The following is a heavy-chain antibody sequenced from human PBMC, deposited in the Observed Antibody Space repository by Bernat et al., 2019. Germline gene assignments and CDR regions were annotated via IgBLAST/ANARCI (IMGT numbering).Heavy chain of an antibody. CDR2: IYYSGST. D-gene: IGHD3-22*01. Sequence: QLQLQESGPGLVKPSETLSLTCTVSGGSISTSSYYWGWSRQPPGKGLEWIGSIYYSGSTYYNASLKSRVTISVDTSKNQFTLKLSSVTAADTAVYYCARSTKRAPYYYDTNGYYYDYWGQGTLVTVSS. V-gene: IGHV4-39*01. CDR1: GGSISTSSYY. CDR3: ARSTKRAPYYYDTNGYYYDY. J-gene: IGHJ4*02.